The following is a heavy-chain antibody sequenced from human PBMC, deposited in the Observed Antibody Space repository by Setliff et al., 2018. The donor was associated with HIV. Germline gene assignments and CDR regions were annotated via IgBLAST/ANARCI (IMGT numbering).Heavy chain of an antibody. Sequence: RGSLRLSCAASGFTFSSYSMNWVRQAPGKGLEWVSAISGSGIGSYYPDSVKGRFTISRDNSKNTLFLQMNSLRAEDTAVYYCAKDRRYYYGSGSYAAETWGQGTLVTVSS. CDR1: GFTFSSYS. CDR3: AKDRRYYYGSGSYAAET. J-gene: IGHJ5*02. D-gene: IGHD3-10*01. CDR2: ISGSGIGS. V-gene: IGHV3-23*01.